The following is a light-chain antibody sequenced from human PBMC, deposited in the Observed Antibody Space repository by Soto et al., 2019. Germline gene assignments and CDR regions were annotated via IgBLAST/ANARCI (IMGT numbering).Light chain of an antibody. V-gene: IGKV1-39*01. CDR3: QQTYSTPYI. J-gene: IGKJ2*01. Sequence: DIQLTQSPPSLSASVGDRVTITCRASQTINNYVNWYQQEAGKAPKLLIYGASNLQSGVPSRFSGSGFGTDFTLTIIGLQPEDFVIYYCQQTYSTPYIFGGGTKLDI. CDR2: GAS. CDR1: QTINNY.